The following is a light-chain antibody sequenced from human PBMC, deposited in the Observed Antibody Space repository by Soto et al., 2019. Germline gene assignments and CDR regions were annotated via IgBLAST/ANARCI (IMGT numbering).Light chain of an antibody. CDR2: DAS. J-gene: IGKJ2*01. CDR3: QQYETSPPMYT. Sequence: EIGLTQSPGTLSLSPGERATLSCRTSQSVISTYLDWYQQKPGQATRLLIYDASRRATGIPERFSGSGSGTDFTLTISRLEPEDFAVYYCQQYETSPPMYTFGQGTELEIK. V-gene: IGKV3-20*01. CDR1: QSVISTY.